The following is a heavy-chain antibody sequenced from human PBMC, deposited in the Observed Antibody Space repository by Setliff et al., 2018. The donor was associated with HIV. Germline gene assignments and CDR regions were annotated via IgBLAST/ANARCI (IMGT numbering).Heavy chain of an antibody. J-gene: IGHJ3*02. CDR3: ARDPAFGAFDI. CDR2: MNRDGREK. D-gene: IGHD3-10*01. Sequence: PGGSLRLSCVASGFTFCSSWMTWVRQAPGRGLEYVAGMNRDGREKLYADSVKGRFSISRDNAKNSLYLQMSSLGTEDTAVYFCARDPAFGAFDIWGQGTMVTVSS. CDR1: GFTFCSSW. V-gene: IGHV3-7*04.